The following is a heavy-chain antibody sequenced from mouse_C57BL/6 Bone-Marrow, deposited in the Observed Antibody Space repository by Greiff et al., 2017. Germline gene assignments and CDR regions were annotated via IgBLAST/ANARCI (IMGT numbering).Heavy chain of an antibody. CDR1: GYSFTSYY. CDR2: IYPGSGNT. J-gene: IGHJ4*01. V-gene: IGHV1-66*01. CDR3: ARQDVVADISLYYYAMDY. Sequence: QVQLQQSGPELVKPGASVKISCKASGYSFTSYYIHWVKQRPGQGLEWIGWIYPGSGNTKYNEKFKGKATLTADTSSSTAYMQLSSLTSEDSAVXYCARQDVVADISLYYYAMDYGGQGTSVTVSA. D-gene: IGHD1-1*01.